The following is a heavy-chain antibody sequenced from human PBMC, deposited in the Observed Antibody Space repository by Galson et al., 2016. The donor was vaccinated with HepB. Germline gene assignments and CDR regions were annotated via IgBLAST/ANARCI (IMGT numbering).Heavy chain of an antibody. CDR3: ARAPPASGSFPYFDS. CDR1: GISFSDTY. V-gene: IGHV3-11*04. D-gene: IGHD1-26*01. CDR2: ISSNNSDV. J-gene: IGHJ4*02. Sequence: SLRLSCAASGISFSDTYMSWMRQAPGKGLECISYISSNNSDVFYADSVKGRFTISRDNAKKSLSLQMSSLRAEDTAVYYCARAPPASGSFPYFDSWGPGILVTVSS.